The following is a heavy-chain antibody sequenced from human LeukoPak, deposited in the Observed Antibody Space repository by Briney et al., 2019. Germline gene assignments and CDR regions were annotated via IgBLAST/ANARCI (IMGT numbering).Heavy chain of an antibody. CDR2: IYDSGST. CDR3: ARHIDGFDI. V-gene: IGHV4-39*01. Sequence: PSETLSLTCTVSGGSISSKSYYWGWIRQSPGKGLEWIGSIYDSGSTNYNPSLKSRVTISVDTSKNQFSLKLSSVTAADTAVYYCARHIDGFDIWGQGTMVTVSS. J-gene: IGHJ3*02. CDR1: GGSISSKSYY.